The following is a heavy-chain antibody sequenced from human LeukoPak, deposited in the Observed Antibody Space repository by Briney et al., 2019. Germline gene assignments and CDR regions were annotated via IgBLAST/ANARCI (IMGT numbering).Heavy chain of an antibody. Sequence: PSETLSLTCIVSGGSISSYYWNWIRQPAGNGLEWIGRFYASGSTNYNPSLKSRVSISIDKSKNQFSLKLSSLTAADTAVYYCAREKSYSSGWHPFDYWGQGTLVTVSS. V-gene: IGHV4-4*07. CDR1: GGSISSYY. CDR3: AREKSYSSGWHPFDY. J-gene: IGHJ4*02. CDR2: FYASGST. D-gene: IGHD6-19*01.